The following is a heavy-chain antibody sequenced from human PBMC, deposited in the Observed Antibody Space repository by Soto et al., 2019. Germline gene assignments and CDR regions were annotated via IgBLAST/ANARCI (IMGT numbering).Heavy chain of an antibody. CDR1: GFNISNYG. CDR3: AKDHASGKYYFDH. V-gene: IGHV3-33*06. D-gene: IGHD6-19*01. Sequence: PGGSLRLSCAASGFNISNYGMHWVRQAPGQGLEWVSVIWYDGSSTYYADFAKGRFTISRDISQNTPYLQMDSLRAEDTAIYYCAKDHASGKYYFDHWGQGTLVTVSS. J-gene: IGHJ4*02. CDR2: IWYDGSST.